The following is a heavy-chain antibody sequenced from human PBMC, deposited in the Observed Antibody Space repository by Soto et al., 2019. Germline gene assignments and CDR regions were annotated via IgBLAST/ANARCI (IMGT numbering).Heavy chain of an antibody. CDR2: IIPIFGTA. CDR1: GGTFSSYA. V-gene: IGHV1-69*13. D-gene: IGHD1-1*01. J-gene: IGHJ2*01. Sequence: GASVKVSCKASGGTFSSYAISWVRQAPGQGLEWMGGIIPIFGTANYAQKFQGRVTITADESTSTAYMELSSLRSEDTAVYYCAREIRLERHFDLWGRGTLVTVSS. CDR3: AREIRLERHFDL.